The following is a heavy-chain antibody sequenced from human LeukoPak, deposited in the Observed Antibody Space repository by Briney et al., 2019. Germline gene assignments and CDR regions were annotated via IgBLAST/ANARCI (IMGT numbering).Heavy chain of an antibody. V-gene: IGHV4-39*01. D-gene: IGHD5-12*01. CDR2: IYYSGST. CDR1: GGSISSSSYY. CDR3: ARLRGYEYFDY. J-gene: IGHJ4*02. Sequence: SETLSLTCTVSGGSISSSSYYWGWIRQPPGKGLEWIGSIYYSGSTYYNPSLKSRVTISVDTSKNQFSLKLSSVTAADTAVYYCARLRGYEYFDYWGQGTLVTVFS.